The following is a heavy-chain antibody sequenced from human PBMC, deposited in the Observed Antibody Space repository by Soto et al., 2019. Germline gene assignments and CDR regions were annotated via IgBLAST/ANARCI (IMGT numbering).Heavy chain of an antibody. CDR2: IYPGDSDT. J-gene: IGHJ6*02. CDR1: GYSFTSYW. Sequence: GESLKISCKGSGYSFTSYWIGCVRQIPGKGLEWMGIIYPGDSDTRYSPSFQGQVTISPDKAISTAYLQWSSLKASENAMYYCASHGSKRGGNPPGYYGMDVWRQGNTVTASS. V-gene: IGHV5-51*01. CDR3: ASHGSKRGGNPPGYYGMDV. D-gene: IGHD2-15*01.